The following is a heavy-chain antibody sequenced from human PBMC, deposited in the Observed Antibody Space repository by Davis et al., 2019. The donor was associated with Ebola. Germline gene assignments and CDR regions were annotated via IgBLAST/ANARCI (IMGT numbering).Heavy chain of an antibody. V-gene: IGHV1-18*01. CDR2: ISAYNGNT. D-gene: IGHD2-15*01. CDR3: AREIGGQFARYNWFDP. CDR1: GYTFTSYG. J-gene: IGHJ5*02. Sequence: ASVKVSCKASGYTFTSYGISWVRQAPGQGLEWMGWISAYNGNTNYAQKLQGRVTMTTDKSTSTAYMELSSLRSEDTAVYYCAREIGGQFARYNWFDPWGQGTLVTVSS.